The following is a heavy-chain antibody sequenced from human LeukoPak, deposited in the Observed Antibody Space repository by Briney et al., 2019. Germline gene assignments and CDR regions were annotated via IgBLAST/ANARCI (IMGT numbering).Heavy chain of an antibody. CDR3: ARGKWFGELPPPWFDP. CDR2: ISYDGSNK. Sequence: PGGSLRLSCAASGFTFSSYAMHWVRQAPGKGLEWVAVISYDGSNKYYADSVKGRFTISRDNSKNTLYLQMNSPRAEDTAVYYCARGKWFGELPPPWFDPWGQGTLVTVSS. D-gene: IGHD3-10*01. CDR1: GFTFSSYA. J-gene: IGHJ5*02. V-gene: IGHV3-30*04.